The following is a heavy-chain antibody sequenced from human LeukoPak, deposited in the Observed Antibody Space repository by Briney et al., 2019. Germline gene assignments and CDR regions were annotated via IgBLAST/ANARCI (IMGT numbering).Heavy chain of an antibody. CDR3: ARGGVDSSGWHDAFDI. J-gene: IGHJ3*02. Sequence: GGSLRLSCAASGFIFSSYSMNWVRQPPGKGLEWVSSISSSSSYIYYADSVKGRFTISRDNAKNSLYLQMDSLRAEDTAVYYCARGGVDSSGWHDAFDIWGQGTMVTVSS. CDR2: ISSSSSYI. CDR1: GFIFSSYS. V-gene: IGHV3-21*01. D-gene: IGHD6-19*01.